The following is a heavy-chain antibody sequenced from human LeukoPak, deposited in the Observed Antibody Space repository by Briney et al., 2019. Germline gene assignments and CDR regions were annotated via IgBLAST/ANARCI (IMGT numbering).Heavy chain of an antibody. CDR2: ISGSGFT. D-gene: IGHD6-6*01. CDR3: ARGLYSSSP. Sequence: GSLRLSCAASGFTFSSYAMSWVRQAPGKGLEWVSAISGSGFTYYADFVKGRFTISRDNSKNTLYLQMNSLRAEDTAVYYCARGLYSSSPWGQGTLVTVSS. V-gene: IGHV3-23*01. CDR1: GFTFSSYA. J-gene: IGHJ4*02.